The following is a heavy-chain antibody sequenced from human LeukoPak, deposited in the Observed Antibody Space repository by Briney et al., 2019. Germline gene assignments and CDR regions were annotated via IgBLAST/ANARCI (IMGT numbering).Heavy chain of an antibody. CDR1: GFTFSSYW. D-gene: IGHD2-21*02. J-gene: IGHJ4*02. CDR3: ASDHAGTALDNNFDY. CDR2: INSDGSST. V-gene: IGHV3-74*01. Sequence: PGGSLRLSCAASGFTFSSYWMHWVRQAPGKGLVWVSRINSDGSSTSYADSVKGRFTISRDNAKNTLYLQMNSLRAEDTAVYYCASDHAGTALDNNFDYWGQGTLVTVSS.